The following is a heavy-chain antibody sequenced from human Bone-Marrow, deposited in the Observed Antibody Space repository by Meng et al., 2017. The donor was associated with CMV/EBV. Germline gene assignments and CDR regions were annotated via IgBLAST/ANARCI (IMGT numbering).Heavy chain of an antibody. Sequence: GESLKISCAASGFTVSSSYLSWVRQAPGKGLEWVSVIYSAGTTHYADSVKGRFTISRDHSKNTMYLQMNSLRAEDTAVYYCARRLYGSGTLDYWGQATLVTVSS. D-gene: IGHD3-10*01. J-gene: IGHJ4*02. CDR2: IYSAGTT. V-gene: IGHV3-53*01. CDR3: ARRLYGSGTLDY. CDR1: GFTVSSSY.